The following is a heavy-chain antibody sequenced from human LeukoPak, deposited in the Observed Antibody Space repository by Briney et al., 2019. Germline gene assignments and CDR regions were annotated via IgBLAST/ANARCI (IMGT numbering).Heavy chain of an antibody. D-gene: IGHD6-13*01. CDR3: ARDPSSSWYVDAAIQED. V-gene: IGHV3-21*01. Sequence: PGGSLRLSCAASGFTFSSYSMNWVRQAPGKGLEWVSSISSSSSYIYYADSVKGRFTISRDNAKNSLYLQMNSLRAEDTAVYYCARDPSSSWYVDAAIQEDWGQGTLVTVSS. J-gene: IGHJ4*02. CDR2: ISSSSSYI. CDR1: GFTFSSYS.